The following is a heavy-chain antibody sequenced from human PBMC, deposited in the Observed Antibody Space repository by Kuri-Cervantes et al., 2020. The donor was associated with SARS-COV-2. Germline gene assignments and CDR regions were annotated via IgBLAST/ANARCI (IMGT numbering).Heavy chain of an antibody. V-gene: IGHV1-69*13. CDR1: GGTFSSYA. D-gene: IGHD6-13*01. CDR2: IIPIFGTA. J-gene: IGHJ6*02. CDR3: ARDRGIAAQMDV. Sequence: ASVKVSCKASGGTFSSYAISWVRQAPGQGLEWMGGIIPIFGTANYAQKFQGRVTITADESTSTAYMELGSLRSEDTAVYYCARDRGIAAQMDVWGQGTTVTVSS.